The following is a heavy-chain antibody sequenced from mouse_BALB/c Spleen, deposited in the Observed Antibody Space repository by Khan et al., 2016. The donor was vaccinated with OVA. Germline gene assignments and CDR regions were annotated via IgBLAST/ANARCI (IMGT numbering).Heavy chain of an antibody. Sequence: QIQLVQSGPGLVQPSQSLSITCTVSGFSLTNYSVHWVRQSPGKGLEWLGVIWSAGSTDYNAAFISRLTIRKDNSRSQVFFKMNSLQPNDTARYYCARRGYDYGRGALFAYWGQGTLVTVSA. CDR2: IWSAGST. CDR3: ARRGYDYGRGALFAY. V-gene: IGHV2-2*02. D-gene: IGHD2-4*01. CDR1: GFSLTNYS. J-gene: IGHJ3*01.